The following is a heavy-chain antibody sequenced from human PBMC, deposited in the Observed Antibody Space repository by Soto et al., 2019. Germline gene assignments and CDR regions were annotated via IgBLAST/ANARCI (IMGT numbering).Heavy chain of an antibody. CDR2: IYHSGST. V-gene: IGHV4-30-2*01. D-gene: IGHD2-15*01. Sequence: PSETLSLTCAVSGGSISSGGYSWSWIRQPPGKGLEWIGYIYHSGSTYYNPSLKSRVTISVDRSKNQFSLKLSSVTAADTAVYYCARATLEYCSGGSCYVFDYWGQGTLVTVSS. J-gene: IGHJ4*02. CDR3: ARATLEYCSGGSCYVFDY. CDR1: GGSISSGGYS.